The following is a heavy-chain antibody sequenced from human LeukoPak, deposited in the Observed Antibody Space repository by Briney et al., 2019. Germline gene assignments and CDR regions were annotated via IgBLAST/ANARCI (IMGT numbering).Heavy chain of an antibody. V-gene: IGHV1-69*01. J-gene: IGHJ4*02. D-gene: IGHD3-22*01. CDR1: GGTFSSYA. Sequence: SVKVSCKASGGTFSSYAISWVRQAPGRGLEWMGGIIPIFGTASYAQKFQGRVTITADESTSTAYMELSSLRSEDTAVYYCARDKRAYDSSGHYYFDYWGQGTLVTVSS. CDR3: ARDKRAYDSSGHYYFDY. CDR2: IIPIFGTA.